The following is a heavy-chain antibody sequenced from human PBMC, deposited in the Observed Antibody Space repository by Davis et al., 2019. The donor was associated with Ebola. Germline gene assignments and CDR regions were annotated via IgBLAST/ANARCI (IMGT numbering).Heavy chain of an antibody. V-gene: IGHV4-39*07. D-gene: IGHD6-19*01. Sequence: SLTCTVSGGSISSGGYYWSWIRQPPGKGPEWIATVYYSGGTYYNPSLKSRLIISVDTSTNQFSLKLTSVSAADTAVYYCARNTSGFGYFDHWGQGTLVIVSS. CDR3: ARNTSGFGYFDH. J-gene: IGHJ4*02. CDR2: VYYSGGT. CDR1: GGSISSGGYY.